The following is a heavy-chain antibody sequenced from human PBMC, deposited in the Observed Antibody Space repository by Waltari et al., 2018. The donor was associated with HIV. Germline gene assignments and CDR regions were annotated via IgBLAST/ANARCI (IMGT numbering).Heavy chain of an antibody. CDR1: GYSFTAYY. D-gene: IGHD6-19*01. J-gene: IGHJ4*02. CDR3: ARPVAATFYFDY. Sequence: QVQLVQSGAEVKKPGASVKVSCKTSGYSFTAYYMHWVRQAPGQGLEWMGWINPNHGGTNYAQKFQGRVTMTWDTSISTIYMDLNRLTSDDTAIYYCARPVAATFYFDYWGQGTLVTVSS. V-gene: IGHV1-2*02. CDR2: INPNHGGT.